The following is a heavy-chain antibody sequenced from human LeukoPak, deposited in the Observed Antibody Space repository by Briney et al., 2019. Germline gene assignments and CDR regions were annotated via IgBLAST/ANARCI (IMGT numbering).Heavy chain of an antibody. CDR3: ARDGYDYVWGSYDY. D-gene: IGHD3-16*01. CDR2: IYTSGST. V-gene: IGHV4-4*07. Sequence: SETLSLTCTVSGGSIRSYYWSWIRQPAGKGLKWIGRIYTSGSTNYNPSLKSPVTMSIDTSKNQFSLKLRSVTAADTAVYYCARDGYDYVWGSYDYWGQGTLVTVSS. CDR1: GGSIRSYY. J-gene: IGHJ4*02.